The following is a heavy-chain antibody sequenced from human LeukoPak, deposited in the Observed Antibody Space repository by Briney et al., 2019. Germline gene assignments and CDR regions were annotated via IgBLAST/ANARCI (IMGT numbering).Heavy chain of an antibody. Sequence: PSQTLTLTRTVSGGSISSSSYYAGWIRQPPGKGLEWIGSIYYSGSTYYNPSLKSRVTISVDTSKIQFSLKLSSVTAADTAVYYCARQNLYYYYYMRVWGKGTTVTVSS. D-gene: IGHD1-14*01. CDR3: ARQNLYYYYYMRV. CDR2: IYYSGST. V-gene: IGHV4-39*01. CDR1: GGSISSSSYY. J-gene: IGHJ6*03.